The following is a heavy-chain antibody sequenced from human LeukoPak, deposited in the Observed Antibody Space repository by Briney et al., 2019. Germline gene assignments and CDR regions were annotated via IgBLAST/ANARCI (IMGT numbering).Heavy chain of an antibody. CDR1: GGSISSYY. CDR2: IYTSGTT. J-gene: IGHJ4*02. Sequence: SETLSLTCTVSGGSISSYYWSWIRQPAGKGLEWIGRIYTSGTTHYNPSLKSRVTMSVDTSKNQFSLKLSSVTAADTAVYYRARLSTVTTSFDYWGQGTLVTVTS. V-gene: IGHV4-4*07. D-gene: IGHD4-17*01. CDR3: ARLSTVTTSFDY.